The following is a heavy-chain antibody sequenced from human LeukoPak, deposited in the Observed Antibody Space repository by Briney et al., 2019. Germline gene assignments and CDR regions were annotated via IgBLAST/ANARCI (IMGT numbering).Heavy chain of an antibody. D-gene: IGHD3-3*01. CDR1: GGSISSYY. CDR2: NYYSGST. CDR3: AREVYYDFWSGYRPRYFDL. J-gene: IGHJ2*01. V-gene: IGHV4-59*01. Sequence: PSETLSLTCTVSGGSISSYYWSWIRQPPGKGLEWIGYNYYSGSTNYNPSLKSRVTISVDTSKNQFSLKLSSVTAADTAVYYCAREVYYDFWSGYRPRYFDLWGRGTLVTVSS.